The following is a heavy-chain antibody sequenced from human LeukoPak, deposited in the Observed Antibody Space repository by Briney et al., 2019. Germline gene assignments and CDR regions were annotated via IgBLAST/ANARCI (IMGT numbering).Heavy chain of an antibody. J-gene: IGHJ4*02. V-gene: IGHV3-7*01. D-gene: IGHD1-26*01. CDR3: ARDKIVGATYFDY. CDR2: IKEDGSEK. CDR1: VFTFTRNG. Sequence: GGSLRLSCVASVFTFTRNGMTWVRQAPGKGLEWVANIKEDGSEKYYVDSVKGRFTISRDNAKNSLYLQMNSLRAEDTAVYYCARDKIVGATYFDYWGQGTLVTVSS.